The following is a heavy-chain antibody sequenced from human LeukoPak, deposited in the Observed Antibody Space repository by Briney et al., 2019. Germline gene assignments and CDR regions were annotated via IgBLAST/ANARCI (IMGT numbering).Heavy chain of an antibody. D-gene: IGHD1-26*01. CDR3: ARARNTGIVGATNDY. CDR2: IIPIFGTA. J-gene: IGHJ4*02. V-gene: IGHV1-69*13. Sequence: SVKVSCKASGGTFSSYTISWVRQAPGQGLEWMGGIIPIFGTANYAQKFQGRVTITADESTSTAYMELSSLRSEDTAVYYCARARNTGIVGATNDYWGQGTLVTVSS. CDR1: GGTFSSYT.